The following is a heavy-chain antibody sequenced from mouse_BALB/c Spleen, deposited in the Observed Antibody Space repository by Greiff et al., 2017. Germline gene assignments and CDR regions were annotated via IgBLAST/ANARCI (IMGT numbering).Heavy chain of an antibody. CDR1: GFNIKDTY. V-gene: IGHV14-3*02. J-gene: IGHJ4*01. CDR3: ARGGSSYYYAMDY. Sequence: EVQRVESGAELVKPGASVKLSCTASGFNIKDTYMHWVKQRPEQGLEWIGRIDPANGNTKYDPKFQGKATITADTSSNTAYLQLSSLTSEDTAVYYCARGGSSYYYAMDYWGQGTSVTVSS. D-gene: IGHD1-1*01. CDR2: IDPANGNT.